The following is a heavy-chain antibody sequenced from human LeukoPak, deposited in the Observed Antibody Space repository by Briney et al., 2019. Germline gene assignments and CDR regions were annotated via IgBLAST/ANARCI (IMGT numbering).Heavy chain of an antibody. CDR1: GFTFSSYA. CDR2: ISYDGSNK. CDR3: ARERGFRSSRYAGANYYYSYVMDV. V-gene: IGHV3-30*04. J-gene: IGHJ6*02. Sequence: GGSLRLSCAASGFTFSSYAMHWVRQAPGKGLEWVAVISYDGSNKYYADSVKGRFTISRDNSKNTLYLQMNSLRAEDTAVYYCARERGFRSSRYAGANYYYSYVMDVWGQGTTVTVSS. D-gene: IGHD6-13*01.